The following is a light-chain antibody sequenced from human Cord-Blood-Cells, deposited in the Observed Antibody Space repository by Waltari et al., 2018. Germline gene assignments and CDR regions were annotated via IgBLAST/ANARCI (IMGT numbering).Light chain of an antibody. V-gene: IGKV1-5*03. CDR2: KAS. CDR3: QQYNSYPFT. CDR1: QSISSW. J-gene: IGKJ3*01. Sequence: DLQLTQSPSPLSASVGDRVTTTCRASQSISSWLAWYQQKPGKAPKLLIYKASSLESGVPSRFSGSGSGTEFTLTISSLQPDDFATYYCQQYNSYPFTFGPGTKVDIK.